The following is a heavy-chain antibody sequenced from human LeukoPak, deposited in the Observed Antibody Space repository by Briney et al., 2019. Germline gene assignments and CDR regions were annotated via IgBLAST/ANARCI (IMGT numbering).Heavy chain of an antibody. V-gene: IGHV4-38-2*02. CDR3: ARHPRGLSADY. CDR2: INHSGST. Sequence: PSETLSLTCTVSGYSISSGYYWGWIRQPPGKGLEWIGEINHSGSTNYNPSLKSRVTISVDTSKNQFSLKLSSVTAADTAVYYCARHPRGLSADYWGQGTLVTVSS. J-gene: IGHJ4*02. D-gene: IGHD3-16*02. CDR1: GYSISSGYY.